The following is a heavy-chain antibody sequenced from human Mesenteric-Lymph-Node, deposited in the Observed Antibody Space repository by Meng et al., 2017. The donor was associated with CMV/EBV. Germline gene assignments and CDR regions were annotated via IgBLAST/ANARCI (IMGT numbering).Heavy chain of an antibody. V-gene: IGHV1-2*02. CDR1: GYTFTGHY. J-gene: IGHJ4*02. Sequence: ASVKVSCKASGYTFTGHYIQWVRQAPGQGLEWMGWSKPNSGDTKYAQKFQGRVTMTSDTSINTAYMEVSGLRSDDTAVYYCARSGRKTIAARGTRHTYYFDYWGQGTLVTVSS. CDR2: SKPNSGDT. CDR3: ARSGRKTIAARGTRHTYYFDY. D-gene: IGHD6-6*01.